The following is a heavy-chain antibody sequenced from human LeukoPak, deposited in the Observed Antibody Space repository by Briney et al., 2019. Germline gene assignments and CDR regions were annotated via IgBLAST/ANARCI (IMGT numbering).Heavy chain of an antibody. CDR2: INPSGGST. Sequence: ASVKVSCKASGYTFTSYYMHWVRQAPGQGLEWMGIINPSGGSTSYARKFQGRVTMTRDTSTSTVYMELSSLRSEDTAVYYCARAESVRGVFDYWGQGTLVTVSS. V-gene: IGHV1-46*01. J-gene: IGHJ4*02. D-gene: IGHD3-10*02. CDR3: ARAESVRGVFDY. CDR1: GYTFTSYY.